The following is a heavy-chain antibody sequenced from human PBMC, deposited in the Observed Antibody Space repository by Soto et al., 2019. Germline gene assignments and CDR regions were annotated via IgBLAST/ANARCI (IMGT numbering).Heavy chain of an antibody. D-gene: IGHD5-18*01. V-gene: IGHV2-5*02. Sequence: SGPTLGNATQTLTMTCTFSVFSLSTHRVGVGWIRQPPGKALEWLALIYWDDDKRYSPSLKSRLTITKDTSKNQVVLTMTNMDPVDTATYYCAHTGPMDKDMVTDYYYGMDVWGQGTTVTVSS. CDR3: AHTGPMDKDMVTDYYYGMDV. CDR1: VFSLSTHRVG. J-gene: IGHJ6*02. CDR2: IYWDDDK.